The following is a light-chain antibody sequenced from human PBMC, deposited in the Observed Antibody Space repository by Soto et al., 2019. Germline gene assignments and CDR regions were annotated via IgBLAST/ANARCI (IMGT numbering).Light chain of an antibody. V-gene: IGKV3-15*01. CDR3: QQSYNTPWT. J-gene: IGKJ1*01. Sequence: EIVMTQSPATLSVSPGERATLSCRASQSVKTNLAWYQQKPGQAPRLLIYGASTRATGISARFSGSGSGTDFTLTISSLQPEDFATYYCQQSYNTPWTFGLGTKVDIK. CDR2: GAS. CDR1: QSVKTN.